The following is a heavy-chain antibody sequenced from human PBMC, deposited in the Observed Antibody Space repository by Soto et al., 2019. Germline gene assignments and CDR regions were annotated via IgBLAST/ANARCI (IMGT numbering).Heavy chain of an antibody. D-gene: IGHD2-2*01. Sequence: QVQLVESGGGVVQPGRSLRLSCAASGFTFSSYGMHWVRQAPGKGLEWVAVIWYDGSNKYYADSVKGRFTISRDNSKNSLYLQMNSLRAKDMAVYYCARDVAVVPGAIEEGCDAFDIWGQGTMVTVSS. J-gene: IGHJ3*02. CDR2: IWYDGSNK. CDR3: ARDVAVVPGAIEEGCDAFDI. CDR1: GFTFSSYG. V-gene: IGHV3-33*01.